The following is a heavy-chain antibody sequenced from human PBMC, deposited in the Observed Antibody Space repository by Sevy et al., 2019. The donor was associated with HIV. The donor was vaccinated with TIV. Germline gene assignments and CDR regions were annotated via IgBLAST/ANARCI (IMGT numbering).Heavy chain of an antibody. CDR3: AKGGNIWRSSWDGNYFDY. Sequence: GGSLRLSCAASGFTFDDYAMHWVRQAPGKGLEWVSGISWNSGSIGYADSVKGRFTISRDNAKNSLYLQMNSLRAEDMALYYCAKGGNIWRSSWDGNYFDYWGQGTLVTVSS. CDR2: ISWNSGSI. V-gene: IGHV3-9*03. J-gene: IGHJ4*02. CDR1: GFTFDDYA. D-gene: IGHD6-13*01.